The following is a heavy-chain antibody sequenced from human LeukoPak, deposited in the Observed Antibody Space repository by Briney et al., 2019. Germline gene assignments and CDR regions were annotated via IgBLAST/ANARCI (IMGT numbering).Heavy chain of an antibody. CDR3: ARRALVGATEVDY. V-gene: IGHV3-48*01. J-gene: IGHJ4*02. CDR2: ISSSSSTI. Sequence: PGGSLRLSCAASGFTFNDAWMNWVRQAPGKGLEWVSYISSSSSTIYYADSVKGRFTISRDNAKNSLYLQMNSLRAEDTAVYYCARRALVGATEVDYWGQGTLVTVSS. CDR1: GFTFNDAW. D-gene: IGHD1-26*01.